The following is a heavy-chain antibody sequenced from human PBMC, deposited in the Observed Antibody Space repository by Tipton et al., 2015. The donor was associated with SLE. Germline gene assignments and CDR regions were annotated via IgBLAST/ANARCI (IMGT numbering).Heavy chain of an antibody. CDR1: GDSISGTTYS. CDR2: VYYTGTT. Sequence: TLSLTCTVSGDSISGTTYSWAWIRQSPGKGLDWIGSVYYTGTTFYNLSLESRVTVSLDTSRNRFSLRLRSVTAADTAMYFCARHLGAHNWNYWGQGPLVTVSS. V-gene: IGHV4-39*01. J-gene: IGHJ4*02. CDR3: ARHLGAHNWNY. D-gene: IGHD1-20*01.